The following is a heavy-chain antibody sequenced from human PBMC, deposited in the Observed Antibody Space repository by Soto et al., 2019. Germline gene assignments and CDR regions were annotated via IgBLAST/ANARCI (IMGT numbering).Heavy chain of an antibody. V-gene: IGHV1-18*04. CDR2: ISAYNGNT. CDR1: GYTFTSYG. CDR3: ARDQIYYDFWSGYYGGGRLIDY. Sequence: ASVKVSCKASGYTFTSYGISWVRQAPGQGLEWMGWISAYNGNTNYAQKLQGRVTMTTDTSTSTAYMELRSLRSDDTAVYYCARDQIYYDFWSGYYGGGRLIDYWGQGTLVTVS. D-gene: IGHD3-3*01. J-gene: IGHJ4*02.